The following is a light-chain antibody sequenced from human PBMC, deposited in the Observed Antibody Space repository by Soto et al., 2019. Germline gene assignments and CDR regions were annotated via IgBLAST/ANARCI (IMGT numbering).Light chain of an antibody. CDR2: EVS. J-gene: IGLJ2*01. CDR3: NSYAGSNNVL. CDR1: SSDVGGYNY. Sequence: QSVLTQPPSASGSPGQSVTISCTGTSSDVGGYNYVSWYQHHPGKAPKLMIYEVSKRPSGVPDRFSGSKSGNTASLTVSGLQAEDEADYYCNSYAGSNNVLFGGGTKLTVL. V-gene: IGLV2-8*01.